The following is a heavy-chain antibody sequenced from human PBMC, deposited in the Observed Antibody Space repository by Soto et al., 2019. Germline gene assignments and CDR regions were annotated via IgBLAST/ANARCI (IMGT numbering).Heavy chain of an antibody. J-gene: IGHJ3*02. Sequence: ASVKVSCKVSGYTLTELSMHWVRQAPGKGLEWMGGFDPEDGETIYAQKFQGRVTMTEDTSTDTAYMELSGLRSEDTAVYYCATAAGYSTPFDIWGQGTMVTVSS. CDR1: GYTLTELS. CDR3: ATAAGYSTPFDI. CDR2: FDPEDGET. D-gene: IGHD4-4*01. V-gene: IGHV1-24*01.